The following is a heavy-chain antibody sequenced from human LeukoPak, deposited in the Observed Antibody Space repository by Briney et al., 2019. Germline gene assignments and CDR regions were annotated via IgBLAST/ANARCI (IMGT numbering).Heavy chain of an antibody. CDR2: ISGSGGST. D-gene: IGHD4-17*01. CDR3: AKDMYGDYATDY. Sequence: GGSLRLSCAASGLTFSSYAMSWVRQAPGKGLEWVSAISGSGGSTYYADSVKGRFTISRDNSKNTLYLQMNSLRAEDTAVYYCAKDMYGDYATDYWGQGTLVTVSS. V-gene: IGHV3-23*01. J-gene: IGHJ4*02. CDR1: GLTFSSYA.